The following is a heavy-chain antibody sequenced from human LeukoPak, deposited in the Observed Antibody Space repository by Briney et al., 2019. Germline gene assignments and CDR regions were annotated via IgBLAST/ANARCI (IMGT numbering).Heavy chain of an antibody. V-gene: IGHV4-39*01. Sequence: SETLSLTCSVSGGSISSSSHFWGWIRQPPGKGLEWIGSIYYSGNTYYNPSLKSRVTMSVNTSKNHFSLKVTSVTAADTAMYYCARHENIVVVASATAFDYWGQGTLVTVSS. CDR3: ARHENIVVVASATAFDY. CDR1: GGSISSSSHF. J-gene: IGHJ4*02. D-gene: IGHD2-15*01. CDR2: IYYSGNT.